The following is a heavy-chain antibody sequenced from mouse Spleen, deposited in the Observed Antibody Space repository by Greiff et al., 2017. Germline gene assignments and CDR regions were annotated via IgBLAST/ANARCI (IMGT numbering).Heavy chain of an antibody. Sequence: EVQGVESGGGLVKPGGSLKLSCAASGFTFSSYAMSWVRQSPEKRLEWVAEISSGGSYTYYPDTVTGRFTISRDNAKNTLYLEMSSLRSEDTAMYYCATLLLRQKRAMDYWGQGTSVTVSS. D-gene: IGHD1-1*01. J-gene: IGHJ4*01. CDR1: GFTFSSYA. CDR2: ISSGGSYT. V-gene: IGHV5-9-4*01. CDR3: ATLLLRQKRAMDY.